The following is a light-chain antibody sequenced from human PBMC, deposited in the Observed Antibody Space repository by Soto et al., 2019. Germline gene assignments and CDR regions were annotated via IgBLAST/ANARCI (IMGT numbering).Light chain of an antibody. CDR1: QSGRSNC. CDR2: GAS. V-gene: IGKV3-20*01. Sequence: DIVLTQSAGTLSLSPGERATLYFRASQSGRSNCLAWYQQKPGKXPRLXXXGASSRATGIQERLSGGGSGKDFTLNISRLEPEDFAVYYCKHYGSSPPITFGQGTRLEIK. CDR3: KHYGSSPPIT. J-gene: IGKJ5*01.